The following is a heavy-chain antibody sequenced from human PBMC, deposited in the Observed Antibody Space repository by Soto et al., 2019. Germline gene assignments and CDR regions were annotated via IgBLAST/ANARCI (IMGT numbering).Heavy chain of an antibody. CDR2: IYWDDDK. D-gene: IGHD3-22*01. V-gene: IGHV2-5*02. CDR3: VHRRVDSSRLWSYGAFDF. J-gene: IGHJ3*01. Sequence: QITLKESGPTLVNPTQTLTLTCHFSGFSLTTTGVGVGWIRQPPGKALEWLTLIYWDDDKLYSPSLKSRLAIAQDTSNNLVVLTMTNMDPVDTGTYYCVHRRVDSSRLWSYGAFDFWGQGTVVTVSS. CDR1: GFSLTTTGVG.